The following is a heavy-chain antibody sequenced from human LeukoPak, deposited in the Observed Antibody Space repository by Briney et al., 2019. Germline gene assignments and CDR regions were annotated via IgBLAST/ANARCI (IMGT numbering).Heavy chain of an antibody. CDR2: INHSGST. Sequence: SETLSLTCAVYGGSFSGHYWSWIRQPPGKGLEWIGEINHSGSTNYNPSLKSRVIISVDMSQNQFSLKLSSVTAADTAVYYCARGIAMVRGVIPWDGDYYYMDVWGKGTTVTVSS. V-gene: IGHV4-34*01. CDR3: ARGIAMVRGVIPWDGDYYYMDV. D-gene: IGHD3-10*01. CDR1: GGSFSGHY. J-gene: IGHJ6*03.